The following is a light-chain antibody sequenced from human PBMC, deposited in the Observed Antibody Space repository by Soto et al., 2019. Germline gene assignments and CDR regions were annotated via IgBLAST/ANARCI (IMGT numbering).Light chain of an antibody. Sequence: QYVLTQPPSASGTPGQRVTISCSGSSSNIGSYAVNWYQQLPGTAPKLLIYTNNQRPSEVPDRFSGSKSGTSASLAISGLQSEDEADYYCSVWDDSLNGYVFGTGTKLTVL. CDR3: SVWDDSLNGYV. J-gene: IGLJ1*01. V-gene: IGLV1-44*01. CDR2: TNN. CDR1: SSNIGSYA.